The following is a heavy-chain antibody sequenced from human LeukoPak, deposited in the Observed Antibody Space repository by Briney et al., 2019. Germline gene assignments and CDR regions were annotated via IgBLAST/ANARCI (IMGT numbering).Heavy chain of an antibody. CDR2: ISGSGSST. CDR3: AKYSSSWYEDC. D-gene: IGHD6-13*01. CDR1: GFTFSSCA. V-gene: IGHV3-23*01. J-gene: IGHJ4*02. Sequence: PSGGSLRLSCAASGFTFSSCAMTWVRQAPGKGLEWVSTISGSGSSTYYADSVKGRFTISRDNSKSTLYLLMNSLRAEDTAVYYCAKYSSSWYEDCWGQGTLVNVFS.